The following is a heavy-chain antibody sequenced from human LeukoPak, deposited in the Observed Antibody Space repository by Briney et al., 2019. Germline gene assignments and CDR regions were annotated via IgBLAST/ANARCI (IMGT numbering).Heavy chain of an antibody. CDR1: GGTFSSYA. Sequence: SVKVSCKASGGTFSSYAISWVRQAPGQGLEWMGGIIPIFGTANHAQKFQGRVTITTDESTSTAYMELSSLRSEDTAVYYCARVPRRELAYYYYMDVWGKGTTVTVSS. J-gene: IGHJ6*03. V-gene: IGHV1-69*05. CDR2: IIPIFGTA. CDR3: ARVPRRELAYYYYMDV. D-gene: IGHD1-26*01.